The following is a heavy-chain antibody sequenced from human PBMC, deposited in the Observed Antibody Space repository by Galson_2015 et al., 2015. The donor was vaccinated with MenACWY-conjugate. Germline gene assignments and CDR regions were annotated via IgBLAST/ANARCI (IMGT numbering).Heavy chain of an antibody. D-gene: IGHD2-8*02. CDR1: GYNFSKYW. Sequence: QSGAEVKKPGESLKISCRGSGYNFSKYWIGWVRLMPGKGLEWMGLIWPGDSSTRYNPSFQGQVTMSADKSTSTAYLEWSSLKASDSAMYYCARRGLSAWSTWFDPCGQGTLVTVSS. CDR2: IWPGDSST. CDR3: ARRGLSAWSTWFDP. V-gene: IGHV5-51*01. J-gene: IGHJ5*02.